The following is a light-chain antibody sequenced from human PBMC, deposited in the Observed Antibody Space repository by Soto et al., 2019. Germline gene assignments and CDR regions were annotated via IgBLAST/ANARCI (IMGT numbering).Light chain of an antibody. V-gene: IGLV2-14*01. CDR1: DVGSYDY. CDR2: DVS. CDR3: TSFITRTTFWV. J-gene: IGLJ3*02. Sequence: QSALTQPASVSGSPGQSITISCSDVGSYDYVSWYQQHPGKAPKLMIFDVSNRPSGVSDRFSGSKPGNTASLTISGLQAEDEADYYCTSFITRTTFWVFGGGTKVTVL.